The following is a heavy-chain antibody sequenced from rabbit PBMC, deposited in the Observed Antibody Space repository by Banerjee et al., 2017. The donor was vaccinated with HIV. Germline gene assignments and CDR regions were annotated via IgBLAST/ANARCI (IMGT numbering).Heavy chain of an antibody. CDR2: IAGSSSGFT. CDR1: GFSFSSSDY. CDR3: ARDSDASGVVFVL. V-gene: IGHV1S40*01. J-gene: IGHJ4*01. D-gene: IGHD1-1*01. Sequence: QSLEESGGDLVKPGASLTLTCTASGFSFSSSDYMCWVRQAPGKGLEWISCIAGSSSGFTYSATWAKGRFTCSKTSSTTVTLQMTSLTVADTATYFCARDSDASGVVFVLWGPGTLVTVS.